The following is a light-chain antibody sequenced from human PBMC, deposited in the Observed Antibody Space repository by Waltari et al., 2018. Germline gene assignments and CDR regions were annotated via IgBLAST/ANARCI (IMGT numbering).Light chain of an antibody. J-gene: IGKJ1*01. CDR1: QSLVSSDGNTY. Sequence: DVVMTQSPLSLPVTLGQPASIPCPSSQSLVSSDGNTYFNWFQQRPGQSPRRLLYKVSNRDSGVPDRFSGSGSGTTFTLRISRVEAEDVGIYYCMQGAHRPWTFGQGTRVEIK. V-gene: IGKV2-30*01. CDR3: MQGAHRPWT. CDR2: KVS.